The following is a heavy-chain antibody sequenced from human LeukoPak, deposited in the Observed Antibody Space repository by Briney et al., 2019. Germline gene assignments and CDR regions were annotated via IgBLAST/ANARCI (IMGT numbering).Heavy chain of an antibody. V-gene: IGHV5-51*01. J-gene: IGHJ4*02. CDR2: IYPGDSDT. CDR3: ARQFRYCSGGSCYGHYFDY. Sequence: GESLQISCKGSGYSFTSYWIGWVRQMPGKGLEWMGIIYPGDSDTRYSPSFQGQVTISADTSISTAYLQWSSLKASDTAMYYCARQFRYCSGGSCYGHYFDYWGQGTLVTVSS. CDR1: GYSFTSYW. D-gene: IGHD2-15*01.